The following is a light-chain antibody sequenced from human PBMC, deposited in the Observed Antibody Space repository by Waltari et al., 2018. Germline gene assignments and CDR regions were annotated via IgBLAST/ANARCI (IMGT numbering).Light chain of an antibody. J-gene: IGKJ1*01. CDR1: QSISTY. Sequence: VVVTQSPATLSLSPGERATLSCRASQSISTYLAWYQQKPGPAPMLLIYDASNRATGIPARFSGSGSGTDFTLTISSLEPEDFAVYYCQQRTIWSGTFGQGTKVEIK. CDR2: DAS. CDR3: QQRTIWSGT. V-gene: IGKV3-11*01.